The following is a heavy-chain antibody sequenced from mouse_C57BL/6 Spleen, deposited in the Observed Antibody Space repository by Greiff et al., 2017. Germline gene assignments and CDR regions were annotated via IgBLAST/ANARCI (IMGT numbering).Heavy chain of an antibody. J-gene: IGHJ2*01. CDR2: IDPSDSYT. CDR3: ARSVYYFDY. Sequence: VKLQQPGAELVMPGASVKLSCKASGYTFTSYWMHWVKQRPGQGLEWIGEIDPSDSYTNYNQKFKGKSTLTVDKSSSTAYMQLSSLTSEDSAVYYCARSVYYFDYWGQGTTLTVSS. V-gene: IGHV1-69*01. CDR1: GYTFTSYW.